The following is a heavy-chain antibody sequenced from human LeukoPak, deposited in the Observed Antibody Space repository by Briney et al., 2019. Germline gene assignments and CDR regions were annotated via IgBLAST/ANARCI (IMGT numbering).Heavy chain of an antibody. J-gene: IGHJ6*03. V-gene: IGHV4-59*01. CDR3: ARVPRGNGLGDYYYMDV. D-gene: IGHD4-23*01. CDR1: GGSLSSYY. Sequence: SETLSLTCTVSGGSLSSYYWSWIRQPPGKGREWLGYFYYRGCTNYNPSLKSRVTISVDTSKNQFALKRSSVTAADTAVYYCARVPRGNGLGDYYYMDVCGKGTTVTVSS. CDR2: FYYRGCT.